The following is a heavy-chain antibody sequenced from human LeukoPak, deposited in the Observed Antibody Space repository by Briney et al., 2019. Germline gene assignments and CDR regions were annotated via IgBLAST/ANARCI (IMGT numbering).Heavy chain of an antibody. CDR3: ARVGSIAAAGTPDY. Sequence: GGSLRLSCAASGFIFSDYYMTWVRQAPGKGLEWLSYISGSGSDTNYADSVKGRFTTSRDNAKNSLYLQMNSLRAEDTAVYYCARVGSIAAAGTPDYWGQGTLVTVSS. D-gene: IGHD6-13*01. CDR1: GFIFSDYY. CDR2: ISGSGSDT. J-gene: IGHJ4*02. V-gene: IGHV3-11*06.